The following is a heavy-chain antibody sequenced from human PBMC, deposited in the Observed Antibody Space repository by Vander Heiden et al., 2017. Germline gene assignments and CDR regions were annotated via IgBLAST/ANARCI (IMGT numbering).Heavy chain of an antibody. CDR3: ARDLIGDYYDSSGYRAFDI. CDR1: GYTFPSYD. D-gene: IGHD3-22*01. V-gene: IGHV1-8*01. Sequence: QVQLVQSGAEVKKPGASVKVSCKASGYTFPSYDINWVRQATGQGLEWMGWMNPNSGNTGYAQKFQGRVTMTRNTSISTAYMELSSLRSEDTAVYYCARDLIGDYYDSSGYRAFDIWGQGTMVTVSS. J-gene: IGHJ3*02. CDR2: MNPNSGNT.